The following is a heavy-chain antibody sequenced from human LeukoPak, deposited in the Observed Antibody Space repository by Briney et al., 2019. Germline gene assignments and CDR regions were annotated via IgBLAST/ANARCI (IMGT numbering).Heavy chain of an antibody. Sequence: SETLSLTCAVYGGSFSSYYWSWIRQPPGKGLEWIGEINHSGSTNHKSSLKSRATISVDTSKNQFSLKLNSVTAADTAVYYCARAGFALAPHRGTPFDYWGQGTLVTVSS. CDR1: GGSFSSYY. V-gene: IGHV4-34*04. CDR3: ARAGFALAPHRGTPFDY. CDR2: INHSGST. D-gene: IGHD1-1*01. J-gene: IGHJ4*02.